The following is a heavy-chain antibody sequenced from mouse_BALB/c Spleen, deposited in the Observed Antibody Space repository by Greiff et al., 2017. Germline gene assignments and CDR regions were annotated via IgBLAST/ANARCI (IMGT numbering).Heavy chain of an antibody. CDR3: ARHDYDYAMDY. CDR1: GYTFTDYV. CDR2: IYPGSGST. J-gene: IGHJ4*01. V-gene: IGHV1-81*01. D-gene: IGHD2-4*01. Sequence: QVPLQHSGPELVKPGASVKMSCKASGYTFTDYVISWVKQRTGQGLEWIGEIYPGSGSTYYNEKFKGKATLTADKSSNTAYMQLSRLTYEDSAVYFCARHDYDYAMDYWGQGTSVTVSS.